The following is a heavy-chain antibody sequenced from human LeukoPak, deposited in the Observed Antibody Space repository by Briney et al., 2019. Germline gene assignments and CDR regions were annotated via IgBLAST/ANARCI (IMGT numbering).Heavy chain of an antibody. CDR1: GFTFSSYA. D-gene: IGHD6-13*01. V-gene: IGHV3-64*01. CDR2: ISSDGDDT. J-gene: IGHJ4*02. Sequence: GGSLRLSCAASGFTFSSYAMHWVRQAPGRGLEYVSAISSDGDDTYYANSVEGRFTISRDNSKNTLDLQMASLRAEDMAVYYCARDRGSSWVRGADYWGQGTLVTVSS. CDR3: ARDRGSSWVRGADY.